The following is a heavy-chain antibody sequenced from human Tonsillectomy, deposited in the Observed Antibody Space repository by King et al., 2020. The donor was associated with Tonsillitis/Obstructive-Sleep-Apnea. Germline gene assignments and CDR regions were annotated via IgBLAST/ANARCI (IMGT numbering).Heavy chain of an antibody. CDR3: ANWNYDGRSEYFQH. CDR1: GGTFSSYA. Sequence: QLVQSGAEVKKPGSSVKVSCKASGGTFSSYAISWVRQAPGQGLEWMGGIIPIFGTANYAQKFQGRVTITADESTSTAYMELSSLRFEDTAVYYCANWNYDGRSEYFQHWGQGTLVTVSS. D-gene: IGHD1-7*01. J-gene: IGHJ1*01. V-gene: IGHV1-69*01. CDR2: IIPIFGTA.